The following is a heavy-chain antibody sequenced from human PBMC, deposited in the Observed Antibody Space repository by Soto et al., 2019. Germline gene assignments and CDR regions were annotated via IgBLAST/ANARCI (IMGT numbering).Heavy chain of an antibody. CDR3: ARDWQYSSGWPNWFDP. CDR1: GFTFSSYS. Sequence: EVQLVESGGGLVQPGGSLRLSCAASGFTFSSYSMNWVRQAPGKGLEWVSYISSSSSTIYYADSVKGRFTISRDNAKNSLYLQMNSLRDEDTAVYYCARDWQYSSGWPNWFDPWGQGTLVTVSS. D-gene: IGHD6-19*01. J-gene: IGHJ5*02. CDR2: ISSSSSTI. V-gene: IGHV3-48*02.